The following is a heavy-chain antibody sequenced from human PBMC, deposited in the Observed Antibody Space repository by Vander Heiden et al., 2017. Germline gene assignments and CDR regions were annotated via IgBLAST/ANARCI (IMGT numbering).Heavy chain of an antibody. D-gene: IGHD3-22*01. CDR2: INQDGSET. V-gene: IGHV3-7*01. Sequence: EVQVVESGGDLVQPGGSLRLSCAASGFSFLNYFMTWVRQAPGKGREWVANINQDGSETYYIDSVKGRFTISRDNAKNSLFLQMNSLRAEDTAVYYCANSGYSFRGYGMDVWGQGTTVTVSS. J-gene: IGHJ6*02. CDR1: GFSFLNYF. CDR3: ANSGYSFRGYGMDV.